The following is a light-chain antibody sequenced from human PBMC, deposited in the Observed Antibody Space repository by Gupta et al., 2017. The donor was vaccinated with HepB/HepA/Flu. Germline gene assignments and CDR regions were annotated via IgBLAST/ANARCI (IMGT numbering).Light chain of an antibody. V-gene: IGKV1-5*03. J-gene: IGKJ3*01. CDR2: KAS. Sequence: DIQMTQSPSTLSASVGDRVTITCRAGQSISNWLAWYQQKPGKAPKVLIYKASSLESGVPSRFSGSGSGTEFTLTISSLQPDDFATYYCQQYNSYLFTFGPGTKVDIK. CDR1: QSISNW. CDR3: QQYNSYLFT.